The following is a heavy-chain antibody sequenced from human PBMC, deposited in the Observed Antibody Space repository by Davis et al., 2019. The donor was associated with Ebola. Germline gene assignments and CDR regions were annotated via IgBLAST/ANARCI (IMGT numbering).Heavy chain of an antibody. Sequence: PGGSLRLSCKGSGYSFTSYWIGWVRQMPGKGLEWMGIIYPGDSDTRYSPSFQGQVTISADKSISTAYLQWSSLKASDTAMYYCARGYDFWSGYHATHFDYWGQGTLVTVSS. V-gene: IGHV5-51*01. CDR2: IYPGDSDT. CDR3: ARGYDFWSGYHATHFDY. J-gene: IGHJ4*02. CDR1: GYSFTSYW. D-gene: IGHD3-3*01.